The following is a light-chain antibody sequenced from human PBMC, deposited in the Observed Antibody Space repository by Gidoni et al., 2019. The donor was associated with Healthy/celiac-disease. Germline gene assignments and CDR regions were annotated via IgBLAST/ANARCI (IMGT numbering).Light chain of an antibody. Sequence: DFQMPQSPSTLSASVGDRVTITCRASQSISSWLAWYQQKPGKAPKLLIYKASSLESGVPSRFSGSGSGTEFTLTISSLQPDDFATYYCQQYNSYSALTFSGXTKVEIK. V-gene: IGKV1-5*03. J-gene: IGKJ4*01. CDR1: QSISSW. CDR2: KAS. CDR3: QQYNSYSALT.